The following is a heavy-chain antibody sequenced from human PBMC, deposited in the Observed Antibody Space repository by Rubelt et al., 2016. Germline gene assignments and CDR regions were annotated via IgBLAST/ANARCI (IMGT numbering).Heavy chain of an antibody. CDR3: AKFVGFGVSYYGMDV. CDR1: GFTFSSYG. D-gene: IGHD3-3*01. Sequence: EVQLLESGGGSVQPGGSLRLSCAASGFTFSSYGMSWVRQAPGKGLECVSTITASGGTTNCADSVKGRFTISRDNSKNTLYLQMNSLRAEDTAVYYCAKFVGFGVSYYGMDVWGQGTTVTVSS. J-gene: IGHJ6*02. CDR2: ITASGGTT. V-gene: IGHV3-23*01.